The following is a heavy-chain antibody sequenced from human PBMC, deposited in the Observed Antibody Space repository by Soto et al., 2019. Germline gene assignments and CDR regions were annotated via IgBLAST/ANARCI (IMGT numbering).Heavy chain of an antibody. V-gene: IGHV4-39*01. D-gene: IGHD6-13*01. Sequence: QLQLQESGPGVVKPSETLSLTCSVSGGSISSGSYYWGWIRQTPGRGLWWIASMYHGGTTYSNPSLKSRVTISGDTSKNQFSLRLTSVTAADTAVYYCARRGVRAAATNLFDPWGQGTLVTVSS. J-gene: IGHJ5*02. CDR2: MYHGGTT. CDR3: ARRGVRAAATNLFDP. CDR1: GGSISSGSYY.